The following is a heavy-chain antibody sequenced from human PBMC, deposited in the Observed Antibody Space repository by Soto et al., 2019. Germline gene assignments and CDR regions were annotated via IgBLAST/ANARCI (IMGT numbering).Heavy chain of an antibody. Sequence: SETLSLTCAVSGYSISSGYYWGWIRQPPGKGLEWIGSTYHSGSTYYNPSLKSRVTISVDTSKNQFSLKLSSVTAADTAVYYCAGRKILAYCGGDCFGWFDPWGQGTLVTVSS. CDR2: TYHSGST. J-gene: IGHJ5*02. CDR1: GYSISSGYY. CDR3: AGRKILAYCGGDCFGWFDP. V-gene: IGHV4-38-2*01. D-gene: IGHD2-21*02.